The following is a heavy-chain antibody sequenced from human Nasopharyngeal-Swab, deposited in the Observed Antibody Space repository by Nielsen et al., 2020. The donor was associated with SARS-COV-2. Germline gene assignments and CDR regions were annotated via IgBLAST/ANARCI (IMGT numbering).Heavy chain of an antibody. CDR2: ISWNSGSI. D-gene: IGHD5-24*01. CDR1: GFTFDDYA. Sequence: SLKISCAASGFTFDDYAMHWVRQAPGKGLEWVSGISWNSGSIGYADSVKGRFTISRDNAKNSLYLQMNSLRVEDTAVYNCAREGRDGFDYWGQGTLVTVSS. J-gene: IGHJ4*02. CDR3: AREGRDGFDY. V-gene: IGHV3-9*01.